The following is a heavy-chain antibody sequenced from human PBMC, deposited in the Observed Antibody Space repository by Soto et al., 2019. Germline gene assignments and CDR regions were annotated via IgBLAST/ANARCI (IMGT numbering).Heavy chain of an antibody. CDR1: GFTFSSYG. Sequence: QVQLVESGGGVVQPGRSLRLSCAASGFTFSSYGMHWVRQAPGKGLEWVADIWHDGSNKYYVDSVKGRFTIFRDNSMNTLYLQMNSPRAEDTAVYYCARDHPQGYYAFDIWGQGTMVTVSS. J-gene: IGHJ3*02. D-gene: IGHD3-22*01. CDR2: IWHDGSNK. CDR3: ARDHPQGYYAFDI. V-gene: IGHV3-33*01.